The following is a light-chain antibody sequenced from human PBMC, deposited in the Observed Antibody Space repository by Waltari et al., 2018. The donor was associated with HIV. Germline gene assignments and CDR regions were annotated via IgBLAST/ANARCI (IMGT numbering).Light chain of an antibody. CDR2: KAS. CDR1: QSINTY. V-gene: IGKV1-5*03. CDR3: QQYSFYSGT. Sequence: DIQMTQSPSTLSASVGDRVTITCRASQSINTYLAWYQQKPGKAPKLLIYKASSLQSGVPSRFSGSGPGTEFTLTISSLQPDDFASYYCQQYSFYSGTFGQGTKVEIK. J-gene: IGKJ1*01.